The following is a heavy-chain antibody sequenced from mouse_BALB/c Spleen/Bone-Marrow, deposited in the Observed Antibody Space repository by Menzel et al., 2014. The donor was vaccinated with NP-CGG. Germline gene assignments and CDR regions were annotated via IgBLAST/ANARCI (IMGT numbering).Heavy chain of an antibody. Sequence: VKLVDSGAELAKPGASVKMSCKASGYTFTSYWMHWVKQRPGQGLEWIGYINPSTGYTEYNQKFKDKATLTADKSSSTAYMQLSSLTSEDSAVYYCARPPYYYGSSYDAMDYWGQGTSVTVSS. V-gene: IGHV1-7*01. CDR3: ARPPYYYGSSYDAMDY. J-gene: IGHJ4*01. CDR2: INPSTGYT. CDR1: GYTFTSYW. D-gene: IGHD1-1*01.